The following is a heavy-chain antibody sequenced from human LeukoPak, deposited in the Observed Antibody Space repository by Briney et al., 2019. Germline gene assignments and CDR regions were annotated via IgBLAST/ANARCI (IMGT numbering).Heavy chain of an antibody. CDR2: INPSGGST. CDR3: ASSSGPRDYFDY. CDR1: GYTFTSYY. J-gene: IGHJ4*02. Sequence: GASAKVSCKASGYTFTSYYMHWVRQAPGQGLEWMGIINPSGGSTSYAQKCQGRVTMTRDTSTSTVSMELSSLRSEDTAVDFCASSSGPRDYFDYWGQGTLVTVSS. D-gene: IGHD3-22*01. V-gene: IGHV1-46*01.